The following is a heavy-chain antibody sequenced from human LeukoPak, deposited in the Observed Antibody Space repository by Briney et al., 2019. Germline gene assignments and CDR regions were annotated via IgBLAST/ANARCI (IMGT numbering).Heavy chain of an antibody. CDR2: ISSSSSYT. V-gene: IGHV3-11*06. CDR3: AGAYCGGDCYSGVAFDI. J-gene: IGHJ3*02. CDR1: GFTFSDYH. Sequence: GGSLRLSCAASGFTFSDYHMSWIRQAPGKGLEWVSYISSSSSYTNYADSVKGRFTISRDNAKNSLYLQMNSLRAEDTAVYYCAGAYCGGDCYSGVAFDIWGQGTMVTVSS. D-gene: IGHD2-21*02.